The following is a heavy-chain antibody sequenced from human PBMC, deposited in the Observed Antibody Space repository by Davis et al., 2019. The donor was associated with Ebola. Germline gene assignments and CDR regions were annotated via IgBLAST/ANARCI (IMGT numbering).Heavy chain of an antibody. CDR1: GGSISSHY. V-gene: IGHV4-59*11. CDR3: ARSTNYYGSGKGNWFAP. D-gene: IGHD3-10*01. J-gene: IGHJ5*02. Sequence: SETLSLTCNVSGGSISSHYWSWIRQPPGKGLEWIGYIYYTESTKYHPSLESRVTISVDMSKNQFSLKVSSVTAADTAIYYCARSTNYYGSGKGNWFAPWGQGILVTVSS. CDR2: IYYTEST.